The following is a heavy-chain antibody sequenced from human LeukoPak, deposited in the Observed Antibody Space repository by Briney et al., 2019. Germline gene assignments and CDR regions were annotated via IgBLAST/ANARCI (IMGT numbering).Heavy chain of an antibody. CDR3: SGYNWDHFNF. J-gene: IGHJ4*02. CDR2: MSYDGTNK. Sequence: GGSLRLSCAASGFTFTSNGIHCVRQAPGKGLEWVAVMSYDGTNKYYADSVKGRFTISRDKSNDTVYLQMDSLRAEDTAFYYCSGYNWDHFNFWGQGTLVTVSS. D-gene: IGHD5-24*01. CDR1: GFTFTSNG. V-gene: IGHV3-30*03.